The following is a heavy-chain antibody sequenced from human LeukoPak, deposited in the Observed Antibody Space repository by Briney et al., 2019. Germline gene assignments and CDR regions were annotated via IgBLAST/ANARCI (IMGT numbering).Heavy chain of an antibody. D-gene: IGHD1-26*01. CDR3: ARAPGAGSYYGETLDY. J-gene: IGHJ4*02. CDR2: ISSSSSTI. CDR1: GFTFSSYS. V-gene: IGHV3-48*01. Sequence: PGGSLRLSCAASGFTFSSYSMSWVRQAPGKGLEWVSYISSSSSTIYYADSVKGRFTISRDNAKNSLYLQMNSLRAEDTAVYYCARAPGAGSYYGETLDYWGQGTLVTVSS.